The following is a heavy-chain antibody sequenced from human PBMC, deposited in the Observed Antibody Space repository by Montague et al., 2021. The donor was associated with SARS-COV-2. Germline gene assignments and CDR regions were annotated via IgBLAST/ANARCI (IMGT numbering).Heavy chain of an antibody. D-gene: IGHD3-16*01. CDR3: SSGDFFDY. J-gene: IGHJ4*02. V-gene: IGHV3-7*01. Sequence: SLRLSCAASGFTFSSQWMSWVRQAPGKGLEWVANIKEDGSARQYAASVKGRFTISRDNAKNSLVLQMNSLRVEDTAFYYCSSGDFFDYWGQGTLVTVSS. CDR1: GFTFSSQW. CDR2: IKEDGSAR.